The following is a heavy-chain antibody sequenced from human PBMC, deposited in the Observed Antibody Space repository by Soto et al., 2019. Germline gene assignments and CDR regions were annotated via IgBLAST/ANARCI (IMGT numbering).Heavy chain of an antibody. CDR2: ISYDGSNK. Sequence: RGCLRLSCAASLFTFSSYGMHWVRQAPGKGLEWVAVISYDGSNKYYADSVKGRFTISRDNSKNTLYLQMNSLRAEDTAVYYCAMGIGAYYYYGMDVWGQGTTVTVSS. D-gene: IGHD7-27*01. CDR1: LFTFSSYG. CDR3: AMGIGAYYYYGMDV. V-gene: IGHV3-30*03. J-gene: IGHJ6*02.